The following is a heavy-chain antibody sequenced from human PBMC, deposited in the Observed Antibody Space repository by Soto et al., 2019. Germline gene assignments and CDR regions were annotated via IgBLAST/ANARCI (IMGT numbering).Heavy chain of an antibody. V-gene: IGHV3-23*01. CDR3: AKDNSPYSGYNSFDY. D-gene: IGHD5-12*01. CDR1: GFTFSSYV. Sequence: EVRLLESGGGLIQPGGSLRLSCAASGFTFSSYVMSWVRQAPGTGLEWVSGISGSGTNTYYADSVKGRFTISRDNSKTTVYLQITSLRAEDTAEYYCAKDNSPYSGYNSFDYWGERTLVTVSS. CDR2: ISGSGTNT. J-gene: IGHJ4*02.